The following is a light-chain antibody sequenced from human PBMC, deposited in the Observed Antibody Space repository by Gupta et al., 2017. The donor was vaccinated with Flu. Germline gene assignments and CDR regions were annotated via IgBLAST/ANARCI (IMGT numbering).Light chain of an antibody. CDR2: EVS. V-gene: IGLV2-18*01. Sequence: QSALTQPPSVSGSPGQSVTISCTGTSRDVGSYNRVSWYQQPPGTAPKRIIYEVSNRPSGVPDRVAGSKSGNKDYPNIFGLQAEDEAYDYGNLLTNRSTPVVFGGGTKLTVL. J-gene: IGLJ2*01. CDR3: NLLTNRSTPVV. CDR1: SRDVGSYNR.